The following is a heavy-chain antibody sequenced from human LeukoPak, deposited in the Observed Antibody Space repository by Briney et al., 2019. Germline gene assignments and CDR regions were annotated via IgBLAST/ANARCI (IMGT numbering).Heavy chain of an antibody. J-gene: IGHJ4*02. CDR2: ISSNGGSI. Sequence: GGSLRLSCAASGFIFSRFAMHWVRQAPGKGLEYVSAISSNGGSIYYANSVKGRFTISRDNSKNTLYLQMGSLRAEDMAVYFCATWSCSGGKCWHAYWGQGTLVTVSS. CDR3: ATWSCSGGKCWHAY. D-gene: IGHD2-15*01. CDR1: GFIFSRFA. V-gene: IGHV3-64*01.